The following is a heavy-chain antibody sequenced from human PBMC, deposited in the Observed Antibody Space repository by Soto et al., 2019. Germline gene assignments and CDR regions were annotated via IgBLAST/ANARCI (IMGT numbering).Heavy chain of an antibody. V-gene: IGHV4-34*01. Sequence: PSDTLSLTCAVYGVSFSGYCWSWIRHPPGKGREWIGEINHSGRCNFSPSLRSRVTISVDTSKNQFSLQLSSVSAADSAVYYCAGGLELSLGSGLDVWGQGTTVTVSS. J-gene: IGHJ6*02. CDR3: AGGLELSLGSGLDV. CDR2: INHSGRC. D-gene: IGHD1-7*01. CDR1: GVSFSGYC.